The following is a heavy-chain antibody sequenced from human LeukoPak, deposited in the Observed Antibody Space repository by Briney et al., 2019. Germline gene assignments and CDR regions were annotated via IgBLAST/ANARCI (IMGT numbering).Heavy chain of an antibody. CDR2: FDPEDGET. D-gene: IGHD5/OR15-5a*01. Sequence: ASVKVSCKVSGYTLTELSMHWVRQAPGKGLEWMGGFDPEDGETIYAQKFQGRVTMTEDTSTDTAYMELSSLRSEDTAVYYCATTSLSTNKAAFDIWGQGTMVTVSS. CDR1: GYTLTELS. V-gene: IGHV1-24*01. CDR3: ATTSLSTNKAAFDI. J-gene: IGHJ3*02.